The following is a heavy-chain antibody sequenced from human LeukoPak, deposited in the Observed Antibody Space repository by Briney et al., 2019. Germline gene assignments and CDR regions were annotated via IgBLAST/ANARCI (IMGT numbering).Heavy chain of an antibody. Sequence: ASVKVSCKASGYTFTGYYMHWVRQAPGQGLEWMGRINPNSGGTNYAQKFQGRVTMTRDTSISTAYMELSRLRSDDTAVYYCARGITIFGVVIILGYWGQGTLVTVSS. V-gene: IGHV1-2*06. CDR2: INPNSGGT. CDR3: ARGITIFGVVIILGY. CDR1: GYTFTGYY. D-gene: IGHD3-3*01. J-gene: IGHJ4*02.